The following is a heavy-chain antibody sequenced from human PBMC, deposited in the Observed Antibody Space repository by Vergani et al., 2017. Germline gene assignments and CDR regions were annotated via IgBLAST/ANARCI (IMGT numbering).Heavy chain of an antibody. Sequence: QVQLVESGGGLVKPGGSLRLSCAASGFSFSDHYMTWIRQAPGKGLEWVAFIRYDGSNKYYADSVKGRFTISRDNSKNTLYLQMNSLRAEDTAVYYCANILTGLDYWGQGTLVTVSS. D-gene: IGHD3-9*01. V-gene: IGHV3-30*02. CDR3: ANILTGLDY. CDR2: IRYDGSNK. CDR1: GFSFSDHY. J-gene: IGHJ4*02.